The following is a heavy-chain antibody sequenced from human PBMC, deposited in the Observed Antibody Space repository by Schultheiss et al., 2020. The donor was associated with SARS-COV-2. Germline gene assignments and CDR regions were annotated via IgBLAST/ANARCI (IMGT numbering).Heavy chain of an antibody. Sequence: SETLSLTCTVSGGSISSYYWSWIRQPPGKGLEWIGYIYYSGSTNYNPSLKSRVTMSVDTSKNQFSLKLSSVTAADTAVYYCARRWLQFWSQGTLVTVSS. J-gene: IGHJ4*02. CDR2: IYYSGST. D-gene: IGHD5-24*01. V-gene: IGHV4-59*12. CDR1: GGSISSYY. CDR3: ARRWLQF.